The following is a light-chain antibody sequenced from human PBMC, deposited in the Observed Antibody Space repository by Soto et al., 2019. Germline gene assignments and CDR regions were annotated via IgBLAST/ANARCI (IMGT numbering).Light chain of an antibody. J-gene: IGLJ2*01. CDR3: QSYDSSLSAVV. V-gene: IGLV1-40*01. CDR1: SSNIGAGYD. CDR2: GST. Sequence: SVLTQPPSVSGAPGQRVTISCTGSSSNIGAGYDVHWYQQFPGTAPKLLLYGSTNRPSGVPDRFSGSKSGTSASLAIAGLQTEDEADYYCQSYDSSLSAVVFGGGTKLTVL.